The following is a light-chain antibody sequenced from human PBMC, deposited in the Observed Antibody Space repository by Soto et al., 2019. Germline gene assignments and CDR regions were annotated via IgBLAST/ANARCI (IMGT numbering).Light chain of an antibody. J-gene: IGLJ1*01. CDR1: NSDLGTYNL. CDR3: CSYVGSNIFYV. Sequence: SVLTQPASVSGSPGQSITISCTGTNSDLGTYNLVSWDQQHPGKAPKTIIDEVTKRPSGVSKRFSGSKSGNTASLALSGLQAEDEDAYYCCSYVGSNIFYVFGTGTKVTVL. V-gene: IGLV2-23*02. CDR2: EVT.